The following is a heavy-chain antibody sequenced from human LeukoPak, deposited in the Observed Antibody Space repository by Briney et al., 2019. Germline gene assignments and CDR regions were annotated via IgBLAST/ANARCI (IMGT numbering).Heavy chain of an antibody. J-gene: IGHJ3*02. CDR3: ARDRAIILFGAFDI. D-gene: IGHD3-3*01. Sequence: GGSLRLSCAASGFTFSSYSMNWVRQAPGKGLEWVSSISSSSSYIYYADSVKGRFTISRDNAKNSPYLQMNSLRAEDTAVYYCARDRAIILFGAFDIWGPGTMVTVSS. CDR2: ISSSSSYI. CDR1: GFTFSSYS. V-gene: IGHV3-21*01.